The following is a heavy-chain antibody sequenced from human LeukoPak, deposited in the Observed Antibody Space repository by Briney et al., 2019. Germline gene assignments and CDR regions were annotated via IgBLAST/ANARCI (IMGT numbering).Heavy chain of an antibody. V-gene: IGHV3-11*01. CDR3: VRDIFDAGTTYYFDY. CDR1: GFTFSDYY. J-gene: IGHJ4*02. D-gene: IGHD1-7*01. CDR2: ISRSGQTI. Sequence: GGSLRLSCAASGFTFSDYYMSWIRQAPGKGPEWISYISRSGQTIAYAESVKGRFTVSRDNAKNSLFLQTNSLRAEDTAVYYCVRDIFDAGTTYYFDYWGQGTLVTVSS.